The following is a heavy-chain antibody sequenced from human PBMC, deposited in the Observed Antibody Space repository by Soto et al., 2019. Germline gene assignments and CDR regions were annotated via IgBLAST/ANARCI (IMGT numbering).Heavy chain of an antibody. CDR3: ARARSSGDGYYYDGMAV. Sequence: QVQLVQSGAEVKKPGASVKVSCKASGYTFTSYGISWVRQAPGQGLEWMGWISAYNGNTNYAQKLQGRVTMTTDTPTRTAYMGRGGLSSDDTAVYYWARARSSGDGYYYDGMAVWGQGTTVPVP. D-gene: IGHD6-25*01. V-gene: IGHV1-18*01. CDR2: ISAYNGNT. J-gene: IGHJ6*02. CDR1: GYTFTSYG.